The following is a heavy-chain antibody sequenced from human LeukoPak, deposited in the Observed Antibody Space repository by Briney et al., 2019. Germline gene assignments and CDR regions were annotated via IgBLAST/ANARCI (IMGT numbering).Heavy chain of an antibody. V-gene: IGHV1-2*02. D-gene: IGHD3-22*01. CDR1: GYTFTGYY. Sequence: GASVKVSCKASGYTFTGYYMHWVRQAPGQGLEWMGWINPNSGGTNYAQKFQGRVTMTRDTSISTAYMELSRLRSDDTAVYYCARGVVSSGYYAPLDYWGQGTLVTVSS. CDR2: INPNSGGT. J-gene: IGHJ4*02. CDR3: ARGVVSSGYYAPLDY.